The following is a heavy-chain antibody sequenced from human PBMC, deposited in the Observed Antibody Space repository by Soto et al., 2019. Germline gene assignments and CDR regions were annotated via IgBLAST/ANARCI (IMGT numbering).Heavy chain of an antibody. V-gene: IGHV4-59*01. CDR1: GGSISSYY. CDR2: IYYSGST. CDR3: ARERYYGMDV. J-gene: IGHJ6*02. Sequence: SETLSLTWTVSGGSISSYYWSWIRQPPGKGLEWIGNIYYSGSTNYNPSLKSRVTISVDTSKNQFSLKLSSVTAADTAVYYCARERYYGMDVWGQGTTVTVSS.